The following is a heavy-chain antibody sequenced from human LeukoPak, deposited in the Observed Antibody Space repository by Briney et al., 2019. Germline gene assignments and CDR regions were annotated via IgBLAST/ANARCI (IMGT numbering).Heavy chain of an antibody. J-gene: IGHJ4*02. CDR3: ANEIRPNDY. D-gene: IGHD4-17*01. CDR1: EFDFSSHA. CDR2: ISISGSKT. V-gene: IGHV3-23*01. Sequence: GGSLRLSCAASEFDFSSHAMTRVRQAPGKGLEWVSAISISGSKTYCADSVKGRFTISRDNSKNTLYLQMNSLRAEDTAVYYCANEIRPNDYWGQGTQVTVSS.